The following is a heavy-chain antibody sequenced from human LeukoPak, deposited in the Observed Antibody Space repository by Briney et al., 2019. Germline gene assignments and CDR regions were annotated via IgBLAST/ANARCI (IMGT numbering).Heavy chain of an antibody. CDR3: AREPTGGYYYYMDV. D-gene: IGHD3-10*01. CDR1: GYTFTSYD. J-gene: IGHJ6*03. V-gene: IGHV1-8*03. Sequence: ASVKVSCKASGYTFTSYDINWVRQATGQGLGWMGWMNPNSGNTGYAQKFQGRVTITRNTSISTAYMELSSLRSEDTAVYYCAREPTGGYYYYMDVWGKGTTVTVSS. CDR2: MNPNSGNT.